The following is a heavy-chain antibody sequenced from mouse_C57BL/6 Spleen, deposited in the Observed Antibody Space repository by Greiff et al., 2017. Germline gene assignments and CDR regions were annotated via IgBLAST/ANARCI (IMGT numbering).Heavy chain of an antibody. Sequence: EVKVVESGGDLVKPGGSLKLSCAASGFTFSSYGMSWVRQTPDKRLAWVATISSGGSYTYYPDSVKGRFTISRDNAKNTLYLQMSSLKSEDTAMYYCASLGGSSQAWFAYWGQGTLVTVSA. J-gene: IGHJ3*01. V-gene: IGHV5-6*01. D-gene: IGHD1-1*01. CDR3: ASLGGSSQAWFAY. CDR2: ISSGGSYT. CDR1: GFTFSSYG.